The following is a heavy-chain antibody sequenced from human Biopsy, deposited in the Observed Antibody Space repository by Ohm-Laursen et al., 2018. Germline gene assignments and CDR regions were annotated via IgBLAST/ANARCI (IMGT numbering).Heavy chain of an antibody. V-gene: IGHV4-59*11. CDR2: ISHTGYT. Sequence: SQTLSLTCTVSGGSFTGHNWSWIRQPPGKGLEWIGHISHTGYTSYKSSLKSRVTISLDTSRKHFSLRLTSLAAADTAVYYCARGSNEYGGLYFPHWGQGTLVTVSS. D-gene: IGHD4-23*01. CDR1: GGSFTGHN. J-gene: IGHJ1*01. CDR3: ARGSNEYGGLYFPH.